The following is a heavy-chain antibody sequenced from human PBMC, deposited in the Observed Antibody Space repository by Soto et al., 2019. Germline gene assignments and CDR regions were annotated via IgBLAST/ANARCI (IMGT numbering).Heavy chain of an antibody. Sequence: PSETLSLTCAVSGGSISSSNWWSWVRQPPGKGLEWIGEIYHSGSTNYNPSLKSRVTISVDKSKNQFSLKLSSVIAADTAVYYCARGKEYSSSSYFDYWGQGTLVTVSS. CDR1: GGSISSSNW. CDR2: IYHSGST. CDR3: ARGKEYSSSSYFDY. V-gene: IGHV4-4*02. D-gene: IGHD6-6*01. J-gene: IGHJ4*02.